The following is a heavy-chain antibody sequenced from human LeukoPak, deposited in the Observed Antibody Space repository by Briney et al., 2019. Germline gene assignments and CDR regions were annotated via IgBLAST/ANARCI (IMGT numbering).Heavy chain of an antibody. CDR1: GFTVGNNY. CDR3: ARGQIVGVQGDF. V-gene: IGHV3-66*02. Sequence: GSLRLSCTVSGFTVGNNYMSWVRQAPGKGLEWVALMYSRGSSHYADSVWGRFTISRDSSKNTVYLQMDSLTAEDTAVYYCARGQIVGVQGDFWGQGTLVTVSS. CDR2: MYSRGSS. J-gene: IGHJ4*02. D-gene: IGHD1-26*01.